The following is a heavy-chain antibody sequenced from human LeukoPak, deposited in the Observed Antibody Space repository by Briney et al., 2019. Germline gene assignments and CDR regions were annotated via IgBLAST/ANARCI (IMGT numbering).Heavy chain of an antibody. CDR3: AKGGYDYVWGSYSG. J-gene: IGHJ4*02. CDR1: GFTFSSYS. D-gene: IGHD3-16*01. CDR2: ISSSSSTI. Sequence: GGSLRLSCAASGFTFSSYSMNWVRQAPGKGLEWVSYISSSSSTIYYADSVKGRFTISKDNAKNSLYLQMNSLRAEDTALYYCAKGGYDYVWGSYSGWGQGTLVTVSS. V-gene: IGHV3-48*01.